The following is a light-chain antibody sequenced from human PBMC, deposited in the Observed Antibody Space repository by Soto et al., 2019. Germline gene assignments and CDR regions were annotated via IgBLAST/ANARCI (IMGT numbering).Light chain of an antibody. Sequence: EIVLTQSPATLSLSPGERATLSSRASQSVSTYLAWYQQKPGQAPRLLIYDASNRATGIPARFSGRGSGTDFTLTISSLAPEDFAVYYCQQRSNWRTFGQGTKVEIK. CDR3: QQRSNWRT. V-gene: IGKV3-11*01. CDR1: QSVSTY. CDR2: DAS. J-gene: IGKJ1*01.